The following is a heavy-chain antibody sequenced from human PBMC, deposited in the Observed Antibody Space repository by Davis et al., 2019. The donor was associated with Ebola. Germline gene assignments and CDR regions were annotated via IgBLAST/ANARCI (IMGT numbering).Heavy chain of an antibody. Sequence: SETLSLTCTVSGCSISSSSYYWGWIRQPPGRGLEWIGSIYYSGSTYYNPSLKSRVTISVDTSKNQFSLKLSSVTAADTAVYYCARHPLPYYFDYWGQGTLVTVSS. CDR1: GCSISSSSYY. CDR2: IYYSGST. V-gene: IGHV4-39*01. J-gene: IGHJ4*02. D-gene: IGHD3-16*02. CDR3: ARHPLPYYFDY.